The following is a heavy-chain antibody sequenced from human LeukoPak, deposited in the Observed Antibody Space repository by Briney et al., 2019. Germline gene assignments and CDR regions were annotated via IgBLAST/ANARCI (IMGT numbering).Heavy chain of an antibody. J-gene: IGHJ4*02. D-gene: IGHD3-16*02. CDR3: AKGYVWGSYRLRGFDS. CDR2: ILFDGSST. CDR1: GFSFGDYG. Sequence: GGSLRLSCAASGFSFGDYGMHWVRQAPGKGLEWVAGILFDGSSTYYGDSVKGRFTISRDNSKNTLYLQMNSVRADDTAVYYCAKGYVWGSYRLRGFDSWGQGSLVTVSS. V-gene: IGHV3-30*18.